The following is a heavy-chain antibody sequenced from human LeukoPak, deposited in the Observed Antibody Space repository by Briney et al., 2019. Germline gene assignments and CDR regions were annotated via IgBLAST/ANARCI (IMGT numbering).Heavy chain of an antibody. Sequence: GGSLRLSCAASGFTFSSYSMNWARQAPGKGLEWVSSISSSSSYIYYADSVKGRFTISRDNAKNSLYLQMNSLRAEDTAVYYCARVYDFWSGYHFDYWGQGTLVTVSS. CDR1: GFTFSSYS. J-gene: IGHJ4*02. CDR3: ARVYDFWSGYHFDY. CDR2: ISSSSSYI. V-gene: IGHV3-21*01. D-gene: IGHD3-3*01.